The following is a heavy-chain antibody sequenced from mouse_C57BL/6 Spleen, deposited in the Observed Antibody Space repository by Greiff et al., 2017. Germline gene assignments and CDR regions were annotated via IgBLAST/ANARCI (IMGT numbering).Heavy chain of an antibody. CDR3: AREDDYDGDWFAY. D-gene: IGHD2-4*01. Sequence: VKLQQPGTELVKPGASVKLSCKASGYTFTSYWMHWVKQRPGQGLEWIGNINPSNGGTNYNEKFKSKATLTVDKSSSTAYMQLSSLTSEDSAVYYCAREDDYDGDWFAYWGQGTLVTVSA. CDR1: GYTFTSYW. CDR2: INPSNGGT. J-gene: IGHJ3*01. V-gene: IGHV1-53*01.